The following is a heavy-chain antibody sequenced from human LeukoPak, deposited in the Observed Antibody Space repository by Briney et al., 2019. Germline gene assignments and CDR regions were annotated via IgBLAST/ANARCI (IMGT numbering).Heavy chain of an antibody. Sequence: TSETLSLTCAVYGGSFSGYYWSWIRQPPGKGLEWIGEINHSGSTNYNPSLKSRVTISVDTSKNQFSLKLSSVTAADTAVYYCARGQNRLSGWYCRSLADSRGGNNWFDPWGQGTLVTVSS. CDR3: ARGQNRLSGWYCRSLADSRGGNNWFDP. CDR2: INHSGST. V-gene: IGHV4-34*01. J-gene: IGHJ5*02. CDR1: GGSFSGYY. D-gene: IGHD6-19*01.